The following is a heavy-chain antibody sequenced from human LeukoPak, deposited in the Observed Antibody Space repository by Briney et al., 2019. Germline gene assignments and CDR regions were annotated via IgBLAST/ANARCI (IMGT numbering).Heavy chain of an antibody. CDR2: INWNSDNI. V-gene: IGHV3-9*01. J-gene: IGHJ3*01. CDR3: ARASYYYDTTGLGAVDL. Sequence: SLRLSCAASGFTFDDYAMHWVRQAPGKGLEWVSGINWNSDNIGYADSVKGRFPISRDDAKKSLFLQMNSLRAEDTALYYCARASYYYDTTGLGAVDLWGQGTMVTVSS. CDR1: GFTFDDYA. D-gene: IGHD3-22*01.